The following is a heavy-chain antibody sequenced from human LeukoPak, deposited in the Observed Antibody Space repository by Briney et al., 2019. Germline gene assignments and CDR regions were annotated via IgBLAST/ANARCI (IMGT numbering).Heavy chain of an antibody. V-gene: IGHV3-7*01. J-gene: IGHJ5*02. CDR3: ARLVRGVIYWFDP. D-gene: IGHD3-10*01. Sequence: GGSLRLSCAASGFTFSSYWMSWVRQAPGKGLEWVANIKQDGSEKYYVDSVKGRFTISRDNAKNSLYLQMNSLRAEDTAVYYCARLVRGVIYWFDPWGQGTLVTVSS. CDR1: GFTFSSYW. CDR2: IKQDGSEK.